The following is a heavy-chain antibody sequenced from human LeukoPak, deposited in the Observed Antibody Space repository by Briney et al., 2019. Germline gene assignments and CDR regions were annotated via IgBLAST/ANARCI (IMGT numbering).Heavy chain of an antibody. CDR1: GFTFSSYA. Sequence: PGGSLRLSCAASGFTFSSYAMSWVRQAPGKGLEWVSAISGSGGSTYYADSVKGRFTISRDNSKNTLYLQMNSLRAEDTAVYYCARSWIFPEAFDIWGQGTMVTVSS. CDR2: ISGSGGST. J-gene: IGHJ3*02. V-gene: IGHV3-23*01. D-gene: IGHD3-3*01. CDR3: ARSWIFPEAFDI.